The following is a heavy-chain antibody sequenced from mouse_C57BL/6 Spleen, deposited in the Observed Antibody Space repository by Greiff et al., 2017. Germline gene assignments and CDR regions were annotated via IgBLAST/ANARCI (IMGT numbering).Heavy chain of an antibody. Sequence: QVQLQQPGAELVRPGSSVNLSCTASGYTFTSYWMHWVRQTPIQGLEWIGNIDPSDSETHYNQKFKDKATLTVDKSSSTAYMQLSSLTSEDSAVYYCARRDDGSSYWYFDVWGTGTTVTVSS. D-gene: IGHD1-1*01. J-gene: IGHJ1*03. CDR3: ARRDDGSSYWYFDV. CDR2: IDPSDSET. V-gene: IGHV1-52*01. CDR1: GYTFTSYW.